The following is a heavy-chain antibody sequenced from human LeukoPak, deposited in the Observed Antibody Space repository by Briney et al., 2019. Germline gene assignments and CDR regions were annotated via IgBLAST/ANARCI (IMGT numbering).Heavy chain of an antibody. CDR2: IKQDGSEK. J-gene: IGHJ4*02. CDR1: RFTFSSYA. Sequence: GGSLRLSCAASRFTFSSYAMSWFRQAPGKGLEWVANIKQDGSEKYYVDSVKGRFTISRDNAKNSLYLQMSSLRAEDTAIYYCARIGLWAYGRFYFDFWGQGTLVTVSS. V-gene: IGHV3-7*01. D-gene: IGHD4-17*01. CDR3: ARIGLWAYGRFYFDF.